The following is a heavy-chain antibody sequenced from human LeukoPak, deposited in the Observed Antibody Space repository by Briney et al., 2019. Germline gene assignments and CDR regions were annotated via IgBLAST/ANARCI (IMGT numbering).Heavy chain of an antibody. V-gene: IGHV1-69*06. CDR3: AREAIFGVAKGWFDP. Sequence: SVKVSCKASGGTFSSYAISRVRQAPGQGLEWMGGIIPIFGTANYAQKFQGRVTITADKSTSTAYMELSSLRSEDTAVYYCAREAIFGVAKGWFDPWGQGTLVTVSS. J-gene: IGHJ5*02. CDR2: IIPIFGTA. CDR1: GGTFSSYA. D-gene: IGHD3-3*01.